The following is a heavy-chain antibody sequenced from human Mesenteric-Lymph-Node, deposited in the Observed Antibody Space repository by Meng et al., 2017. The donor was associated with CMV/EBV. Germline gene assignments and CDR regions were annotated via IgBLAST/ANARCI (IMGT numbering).Heavy chain of an antibody. CDR3: ARAGLNYYYYGMDV. CDR1: GFTVSSNY. Sequence: GGSLRLSCAASGFTVSSNYINWVRQAPGKGLEWVSVVYPNGRTYYADSVKGRFAISRDNSKNTLYLQMNSLTAEDTAMYYCARAGLNYYYYGMDVWGQGTTVTVSS. J-gene: IGHJ6*02. CDR2: VYPNGRT. D-gene: IGHD7-27*01. V-gene: IGHV3-53*01.